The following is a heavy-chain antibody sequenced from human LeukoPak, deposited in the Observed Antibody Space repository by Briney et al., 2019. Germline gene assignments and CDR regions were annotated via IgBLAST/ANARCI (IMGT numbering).Heavy chain of an antibody. Sequence: ASVKVSCKASGYTLTYNNISWVRQAPGQGLEWMGWISAYNTNTNYAQKLQGRVTMTTDTSTSTAYMELRSLRSDDTAVFYCARDIGYRSGSYYFDYWGQGTLVTVSS. V-gene: IGHV1-18*04. CDR1: GYTLTYNN. D-gene: IGHD5-18*01. CDR3: ARDIGYRSGSYYFDY. J-gene: IGHJ4*02. CDR2: ISAYNTNT.